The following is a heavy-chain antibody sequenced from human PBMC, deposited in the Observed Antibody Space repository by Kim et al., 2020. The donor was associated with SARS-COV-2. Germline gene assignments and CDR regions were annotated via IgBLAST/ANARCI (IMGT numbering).Heavy chain of an antibody. V-gene: IGHV1-69*01. Sequence: AQKFQGRVTITADESTITAYMELSSLRSEDTAVYYCARAYSSGWYYFDYWGQGTLVTVSS. CDR3: ARAYSSGWYYFDY. J-gene: IGHJ4*02. D-gene: IGHD6-19*01.